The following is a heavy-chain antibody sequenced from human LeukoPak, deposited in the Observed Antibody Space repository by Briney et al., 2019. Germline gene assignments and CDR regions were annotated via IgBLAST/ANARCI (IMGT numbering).Heavy chain of an antibody. D-gene: IGHD2-15*01. J-gene: IGHJ4*02. V-gene: IGHV3-23*01. Sequence: PGGSLRLSCAASGFTFSSYVMSWVRLAPGKGLEWVSDISSSGDSTHYADSVKGRFTISRDNSKNTLFLQMNSLRAEDTAVYYCAKRAVGAAYYFDYWGQGTLVTVSS. CDR1: GFTFSSYV. CDR3: AKRAVGAAYYFDY. CDR2: ISSSGDST.